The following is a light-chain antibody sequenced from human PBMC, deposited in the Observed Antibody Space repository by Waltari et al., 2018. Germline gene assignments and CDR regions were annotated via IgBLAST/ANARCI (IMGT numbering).Light chain of an antibody. Sequence: QSVLTQPPSVSGAPGQRVTISCTRSSSNIGAGYDVHWYQQLPGTAPKLLIYDNNKRPPGVPDRFSGSKSGTSASLAITGLQAEDEADYYCQSYDSSLSVVFGGGTKLTVL. J-gene: IGLJ2*01. V-gene: IGLV1-40*01. CDR1: SSNIGAGYD. CDR2: DNN. CDR3: QSYDSSLSVV.